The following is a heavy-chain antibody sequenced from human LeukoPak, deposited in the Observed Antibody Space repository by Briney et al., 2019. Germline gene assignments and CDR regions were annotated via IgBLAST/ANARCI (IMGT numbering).Heavy chain of an antibody. CDR1: GGSISSYH. V-gene: IGHV4-59*03. Sequence: PSETLSLTCTVSGGSISSYHWSWIRHPPGRGLEWIGYIHYTGGTNYNPSLKSRVTISIDTSKNQLSLKLSSVTAADTAVYYCARGGYNFDPWGQGFLVTVSS. CDR3: ARGGYNFDP. J-gene: IGHJ5*02. D-gene: IGHD5-24*01. CDR2: IHYTGGT.